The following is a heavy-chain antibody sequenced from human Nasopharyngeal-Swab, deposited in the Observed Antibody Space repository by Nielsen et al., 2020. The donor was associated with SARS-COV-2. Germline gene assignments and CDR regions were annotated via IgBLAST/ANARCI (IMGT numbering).Heavy chain of an antibody. Sequence: SVKVSCKASGFTFTSSAVQWVRQARGQRLEWIGWIVVGSGNTNYAQKFQERVTITRDMSTSTAYMELSSLRSEDTAVYYCATVFSVTGDRGSLDYWGQGTLVTVSS. CDR3: ATVFSVTGDRGSLDY. D-gene: IGHD7-27*01. V-gene: IGHV1-58*01. CDR1: GFTFTSSA. J-gene: IGHJ4*02. CDR2: IVVGSGNT.